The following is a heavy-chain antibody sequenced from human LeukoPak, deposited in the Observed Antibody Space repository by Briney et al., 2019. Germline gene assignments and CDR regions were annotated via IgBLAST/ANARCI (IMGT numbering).Heavy chain of an antibody. J-gene: IGHJ4*02. CDR1: GFTFSSYW. Sequence: PGGSLRLSCAASGFTFSSYWMSWVRQAPGKGLEWVANIKQDGSEKYYVDSVKGRFTISRDNAKNSLYLQMNSLRAEDTAVYYCARDRGIAAAGWGYYFDYWGQGTLVTVSS. CDR3: ARDRGIAAAGWGYYFDY. D-gene: IGHD6-13*01. CDR2: IKQDGSEK. V-gene: IGHV3-7*01.